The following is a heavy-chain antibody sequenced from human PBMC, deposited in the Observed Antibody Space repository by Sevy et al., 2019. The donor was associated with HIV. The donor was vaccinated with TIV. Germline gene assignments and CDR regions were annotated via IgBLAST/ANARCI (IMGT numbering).Heavy chain of an antibody. Sequence: VVSLRLSCAASGFTVSSSYMTWVRQPPGKALEWVSVINSGGSTYYADSVKGRFTISRDNSKNTLNFQMNNLRADDTAVYYCARGRGVFGAVAINWFDPWGQGALVTVSS. CDR3: ARGRGVFGAVAINWFDP. CDR1: GFTVSSSY. D-gene: IGHD3-3*01. CDR2: INSGGST. J-gene: IGHJ5*02. V-gene: IGHV3-53*01.